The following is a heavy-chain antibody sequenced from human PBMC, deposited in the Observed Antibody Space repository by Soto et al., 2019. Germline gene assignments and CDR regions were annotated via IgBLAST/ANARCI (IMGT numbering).Heavy chain of an antibody. CDR2: IYYSGST. J-gene: IGHJ4*02. CDR1: GGSVSSGSYY. CDR3: AREGSGEPMDY. D-gene: IGHD3-10*01. V-gene: IGHV4-61*01. Sequence: SETLSLTCTVSGGSVSSGSYYWSWIRQPPGKGLEWIGYIYYSGSTNYNPSLKSRVTISVDTSKNQFSLKLSSVTAADTAVYYCAREGSGEPMDYWGQGTLVTVSS.